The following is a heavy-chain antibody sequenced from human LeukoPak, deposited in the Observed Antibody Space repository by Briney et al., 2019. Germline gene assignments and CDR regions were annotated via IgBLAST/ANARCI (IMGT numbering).Heavy chain of an antibody. V-gene: IGHV3-33*01. J-gene: IGHJ4*02. D-gene: IGHD5-12*01. CDR1: GFTFSRHG. CDR3: ARDGSGYERYYFDY. CDR2: IWYDGSNK. Sequence: GGSLRLSCAASGFTFSRHGMHWVRQAPGKGLEWVAVIWYDGSNKYYADSVKGRFTISRDNSKNTLYLLMNSLRAEDTAVYYCARDGSGYERYYFDYWGQGTLVTVSS.